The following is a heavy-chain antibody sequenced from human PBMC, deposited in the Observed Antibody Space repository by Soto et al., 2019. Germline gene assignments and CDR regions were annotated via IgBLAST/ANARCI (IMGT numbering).Heavy chain of an antibody. V-gene: IGHV4-31*03. CDR2: ISNSGRT. Sequence: QVQLQESGPGLVKPSQTLSLTCTVSGDSISSGAYYWSWNRQHPGKGLEWIVYISNSGRTYYIPSLKSRLTISLDTSENQFSLKLTSVTAADTSMYYYASARQYYDCEFDHWGQGTLVTVSS. J-gene: IGHJ5*02. CDR1: GDSISSGAYY. D-gene: IGHD3-22*01. CDR3: ASARQYYDCEFDH.